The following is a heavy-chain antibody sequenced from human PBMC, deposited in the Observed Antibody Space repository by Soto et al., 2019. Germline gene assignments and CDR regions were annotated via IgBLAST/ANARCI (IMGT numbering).Heavy chain of an antibody. V-gene: IGHV3-30*18. Sequence: GGSLRLSCAASGFTFSSYGMHWVRQAPGKGLERVAVISYEESNKYFADSVKGRFTISRDNSKNMLYLQMNSLRAEDTAVYYCAKEKQQLVDYYYYYMDVWGKGTTVTVSS. D-gene: IGHD6-13*01. J-gene: IGHJ6*03. CDR1: GFTFSSYG. CDR3: AKEKQQLVDYYYYYMDV. CDR2: ISYEESNK.